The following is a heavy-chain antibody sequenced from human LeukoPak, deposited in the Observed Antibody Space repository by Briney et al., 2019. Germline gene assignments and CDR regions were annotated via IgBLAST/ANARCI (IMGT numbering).Heavy chain of an antibody. Sequence: HGGFLRLSCAASGFTFSSYAMNWVRPAPGEGLGGVAGISSGDRTFHAESVKGRFTISRDKSKDTLYLQMNNLRAEDTAVYYCAKDATASPYFHWFDNWGQGTQVIVSS. CDR2: ISSGDRT. D-gene: IGHD3-9*01. J-gene: IGHJ4*02. CDR3: AKDATASPYFHWFDN. CDR1: GFTFSSYA. V-gene: IGHV3-23*01.